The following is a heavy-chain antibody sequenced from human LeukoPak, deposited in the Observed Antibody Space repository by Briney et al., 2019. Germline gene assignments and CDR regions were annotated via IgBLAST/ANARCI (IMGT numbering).Heavy chain of an antibody. J-gene: IGHJ5*02. CDR1: GGTFNNFA. V-gene: IGHV1-69*06. CDR2: IIPIFGTT. Sequence: SVKVSCKASGGTFNNFAVNWVRQAPGQGLEWMGGIIPIFGTTNYAPKFQDRVTITADKSTSTAYMELSSLRSEDTAVYYCAREGGVSSWGQATLVTVSS. CDR3: AREGGVSS.